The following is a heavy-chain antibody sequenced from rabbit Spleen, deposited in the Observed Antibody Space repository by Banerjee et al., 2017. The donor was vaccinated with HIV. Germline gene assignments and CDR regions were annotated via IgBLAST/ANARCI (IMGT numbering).Heavy chain of an antibody. Sequence: EESGGDLVQPEGSLTLTCKVSGFDFSSDAMCWVRQAPGKGPECIACIYNGDGSTYYASWVNGRFTVSKTSSTTVTLQMTSLTAADTATYFCARFYAGYGDFGYAAMWGPGTLVTVS. J-gene: IGHJ4*01. CDR1: GFDFSSDA. CDR3: ARFYAGYGDFGYAAM. D-gene: IGHD7-1*01. V-gene: IGHV1S47*01. CDR2: IYNGDGST.